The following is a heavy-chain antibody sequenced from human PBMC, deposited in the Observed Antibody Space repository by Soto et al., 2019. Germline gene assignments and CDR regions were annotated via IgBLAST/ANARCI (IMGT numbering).Heavy chain of an antibody. J-gene: IGHJ6*03. CDR3: ARGSGFYSSSWYDGGYYYYYMDV. D-gene: IGHD6-13*01. CDR1: GGCFSGYY. CDR2: INHSGST. Sequence: PSETLSLTCAVYGGCFSGYYWSWIRQPPGKGLEWIGEINHSGSTNYNPSLKSRVTISVDTSKNQFSLKLSSVTAADTAVYYCARGSGFYSSSWYDGGYYYYYMDVWGKGTTVTVSS. V-gene: IGHV4-34*01.